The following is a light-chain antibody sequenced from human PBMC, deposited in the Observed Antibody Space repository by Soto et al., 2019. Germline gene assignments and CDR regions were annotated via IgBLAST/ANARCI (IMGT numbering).Light chain of an antibody. V-gene: IGLV1-44*01. CDR2: SNN. CDR1: SSNIGSNT. J-gene: IGLJ2*01. Sequence: QSVLTQPPSASGTPGQRVTISCSGSSSNIGSNTVNWYQQHPGTAPKLLIYSNNQRPSGVPDRISGSKSGTSASPAISGLQSEDEADYYCAAWDDSLNGVVFGGGTKLTVL. CDR3: AAWDDSLNGVV.